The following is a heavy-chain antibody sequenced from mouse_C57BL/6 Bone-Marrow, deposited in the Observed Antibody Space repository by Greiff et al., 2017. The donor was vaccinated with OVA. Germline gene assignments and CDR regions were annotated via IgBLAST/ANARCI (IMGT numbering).Heavy chain of an antibody. CDR3: ASPDGYDRFAY. J-gene: IGHJ3*01. Sequence: EVHLVESGGGLVQPGESLKLSCESNEYEFPSHDMSWVRKTPEKGLELVAAINSDGGSTYYPDTMERRYTISRDNTKKTLYLQMSSLRSEDTALYYGASPDGYDRFAYWGQGTLVTVSA. CDR1: EYEFPSHD. D-gene: IGHD2-2*01. CDR2: INSDGGST. V-gene: IGHV5-2*01.